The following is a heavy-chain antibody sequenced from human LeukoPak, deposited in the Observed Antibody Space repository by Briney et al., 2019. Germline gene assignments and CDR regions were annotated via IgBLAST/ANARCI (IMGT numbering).Heavy chain of an antibody. Sequence: GASVKVSCKASGYTFTSYDINWVRQATGQGLEWMGWMNPNSGNTGYAQKFQGRVTITRNTSISTAYMELSSLRSEDTAVYYCARVRYDFWSGYPLLDVWGKGTTVTVSS. CDR2: MNPNSGNT. CDR3: ARVRYDFWSGYPLLDV. V-gene: IGHV1-8*03. CDR1: GYTFTSYD. D-gene: IGHD3-3*01. J-gene: IGHJ6*04.